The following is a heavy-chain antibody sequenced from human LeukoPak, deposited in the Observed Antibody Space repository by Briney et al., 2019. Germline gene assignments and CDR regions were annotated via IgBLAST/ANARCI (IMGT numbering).Heavy chain of an antibody. CDR1: GFSLSTSGVG. CDR3: AHSRIAAAGTGVDY. J-gene: IGHJ4*02. Sequence: SGPTLVKPTQTLTLTCTFAGFSLSTSGVGVGWIRQPPGKALECLALIYWNNDKRYIPSLKNRLTLTKDTSTNQDVLTKTNKDPVGTATYYCAHSRIAAAGTGVDYWGQGNLVTVSS. CDR2: IYWNNDK. V-gene: IGHV2-5*01. D-gene: IGHD6-13*01.